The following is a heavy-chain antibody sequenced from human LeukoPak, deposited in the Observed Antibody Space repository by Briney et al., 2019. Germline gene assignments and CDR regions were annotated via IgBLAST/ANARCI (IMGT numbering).Heavy chain of an antibody. Sequence: GASVKVSCKASGYTFTSYYMHWVRQAPGQGLEWMGIINPSGGSTSYAQKFQGRVTMTRDTSTSTAYMELRSLRSDDTAVYYCARGPHYDFWSGYFPIDYWGQGTLVTVSS. CDR2: INPSGGST. J-gene: IGHJ4*02. CDR1: GYTFTSYY. V-gene: IGHV1-46*01. D-gene: IGHD3-3*01. CDR3: ARGPHYDFWSGYFPIDY.